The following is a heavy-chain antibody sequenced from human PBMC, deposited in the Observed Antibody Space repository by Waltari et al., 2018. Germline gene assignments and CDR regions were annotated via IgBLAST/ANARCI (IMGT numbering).Heavy chain of an antibody. CDR3: ATSTNYCFDY. D-gene: IGHD1-1*01. Sequence: EVQLVESGGGLVQPGGSLRLSCAASGFTLMTYWLTWVRQTPGKGLEWVAHINQDGSEKYYVDSVKGRFTVSRDNAKNSLFLQMSSLRAEDTAVYYCATSTNYCFDYWGQGALVTVSS. J-gene: IGHJ4*02. V-gene: IGHV3-7*01. CDR1: GFTLMTYW. CDR2: INQDGSEK.